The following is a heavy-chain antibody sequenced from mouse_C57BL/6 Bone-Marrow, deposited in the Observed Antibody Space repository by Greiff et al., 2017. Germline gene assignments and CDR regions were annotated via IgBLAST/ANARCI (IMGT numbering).Heavy chain of an antibody. J-gene: IGHJ4*01. CDR1: GYTFTSYG. Sequence: VQLQQSGAELARPGASVKLSCKASGYTFTSYGISWVKQSTGQGLEWIGEIYPKSGNTYYNEKFKGKATLTADKSSSTAYMELRSLTSYDSAVYFCARGDYSNYYYAMDYWGQGTSVTVSS. CDR3: ARGDYSNYYYAMDY. CDR2: IYPKSGNT. V-gene: IGHV1-81*01. D-gene: IGHD2-5*01.